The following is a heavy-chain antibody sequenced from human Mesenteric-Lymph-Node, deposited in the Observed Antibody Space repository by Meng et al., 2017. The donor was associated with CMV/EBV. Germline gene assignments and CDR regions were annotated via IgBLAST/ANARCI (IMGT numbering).Heavy chain of an antibody. CDR3: AREGGWDFDL. CDR1: GFTVSTIY. Sequence: GGSLRLSCVASGFTVSTIYMSWVRQAPGKGLEWVSVMYSGGSTYYADSVKGRFTISRDKSKNSLYLQMNSLRGEDTAVYYCAREGGWDFDLWGRGTLVTVSS. V-gene: IGHV3-53*01. J-gene: IGHJ2*01. CDR2: MYSGGST.